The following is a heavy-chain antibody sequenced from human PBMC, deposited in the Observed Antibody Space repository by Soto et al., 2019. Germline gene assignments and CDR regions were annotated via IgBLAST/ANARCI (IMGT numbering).Heavy chain of an antibody. CDR2: ISAYNGNT. J-gene: IGHJ4*02. D-gene: IGHD5-12*01. CDR3: ARDHGNIVATIISPEFDY. V-gene: IGHV1-18*01. CDR1: GYTFTSYG. Sequence: RASVKVSCKASGYTFTSYGISWVRQAPGQGLEWMGWISAYNGNTNYAQKLQGRVTMTTDTSTSTAYMELRSLRSDDTAVYYCARDHGNIVATIISPEFDYWGQGTLVTVSS.